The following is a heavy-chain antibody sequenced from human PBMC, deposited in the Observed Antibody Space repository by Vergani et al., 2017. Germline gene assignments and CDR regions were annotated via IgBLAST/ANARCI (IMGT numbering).Heavy chain of an antibody. D-gene: IGHD4-17*01. CDR2: VDPEDGET. Sequence: EVQLVPSGSEVKKPVATMKISCKVSGYTFTDHYMHWVKQAPGKGLEWMGLVDPEDGETIYAEKFKGRVTIAADTSTDTAHLELSSLRSEDTAVYYCATPQTGTTGGMEVWGQGTTVIVSS. J-gene: IGHJ6*02. V-gene: IGHV1-69-2*01. CDR3: ATPQTGTTGGMEV. CDR1: GYTFTDHY.